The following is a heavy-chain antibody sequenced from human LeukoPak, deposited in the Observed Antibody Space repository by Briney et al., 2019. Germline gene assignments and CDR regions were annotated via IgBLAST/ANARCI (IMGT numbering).Heavy chain of an antibody. Sequence: GGSLRLSCAASGFTFDDYAMHWVRQAPGKGLEWVSGISWNSGSIGYADSVKGRFTISRDNAKNSLYLQMNSLRAEDTAVYYCARDSTTVIAHVLYFDSWGQGTLVTVSS. CDR2: ISWNSGSI. CDR3: ARDSTTVIAHVLYFDS. J-gene: IGHJ4*02. CDR1: GFTFDDYA. D-gene: IGHD4-11*01. V-gene: IGHV3-9*01.